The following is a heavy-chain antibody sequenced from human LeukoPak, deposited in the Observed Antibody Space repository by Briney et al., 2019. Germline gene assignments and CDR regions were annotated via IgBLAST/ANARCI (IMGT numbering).Heavy chain of an antibody. CDR2: INSDGSTT. CDR1: GFTFRSYS. CDR3: TRSDWFDP. J-gene: IGHJ5*02. V-gene: IGHV3-74*01. Sequence: PGGSLRLACAASGFTFRSYSMHWVRQAPGKGLVWVSRINSDGSTTSYADSVKGRFTISRDNAKNTLYLQMNSLRGEDTAVYYCTRSDWFDPWGQGTLVTVSS.